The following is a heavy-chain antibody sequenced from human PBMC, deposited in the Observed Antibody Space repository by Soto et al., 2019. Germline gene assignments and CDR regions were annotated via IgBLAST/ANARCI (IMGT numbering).Heavy chain of an antibody. V-gene: IGHV4-34*01. CDR1: GGSFSDYY. J-gene: IGHJ4*02. Sequence: QVQLQQWGAGLLKPSETLSLTCAVHGGSFSDYYWSWIRQPPGKGLEWIVEINYSGRTNYNPSLKNRVIISVDTSKDQLSLKLSSMTAADTAVYSCARTGHLFDYWGQGISVTVSS. CDR2: INYSGRT. CDR3: ARTGHLFDY.